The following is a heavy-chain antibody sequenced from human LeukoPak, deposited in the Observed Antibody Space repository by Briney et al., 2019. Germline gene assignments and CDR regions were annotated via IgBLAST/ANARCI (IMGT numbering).Heavy chain of an antibody. Sequence: SVKVSCKASGGTLSSYAISWVRQAPGQGLEWMGGIIPIFGTANYAQKFQGRVTITADESTSTAYMELSSLRSEDTAVYYCARAGEVGGYDFLLDYWGQGTLVTVSS. CDR2: IIPIFGTA. V-gene: IGHV1-69*01. CDR1: GGTLSSYA. J-gene: IGHJ4*02. D-gene: IGHD5-12*01. CDR3: ARAGEVGGYDFLLDY.